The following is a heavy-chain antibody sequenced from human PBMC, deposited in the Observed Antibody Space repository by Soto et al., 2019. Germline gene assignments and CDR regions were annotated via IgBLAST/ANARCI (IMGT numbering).Heavy chain of an antibody. Sequence: ASVKVSCKASGYTFTSYDINWVRQATGQGLEWMGWKNPNSGNTGYAQKFQGRVTMTRNTSISTAYMELSSLRSEDTAVYYCARGTGYSSSWLLDWFDPWGQGTLVTVSS. CDR1: GYTFTSYD. D-gene: IGHD6-13*01. V-gene: IGHV1-8*01. CDR2: KNPNSGNT. J-gene: IGHJ5*02. CDR3: ARGTGYSSSWLLDWFDP.